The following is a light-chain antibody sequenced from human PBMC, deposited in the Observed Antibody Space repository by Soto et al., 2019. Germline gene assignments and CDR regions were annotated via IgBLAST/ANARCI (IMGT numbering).Light chain of an antibody. CDR1: SSNIGAGYD. Sequence: QSVLTQPPSVSGAPGQRVTISCTGSSSNIGAGYDVHWYQQLPGTAPKLLIYGNSNRPSGVPDRFSGSKSGTSASLAITGLQAEDEADYYCQSYDSSLSGSGLVVFGTGTKLTVL. CDR2: GNS. V-gene: IGLV1-40*01. J-gene: IGLJ1*01. CDR3: QSYDSSLSGSGLVV.